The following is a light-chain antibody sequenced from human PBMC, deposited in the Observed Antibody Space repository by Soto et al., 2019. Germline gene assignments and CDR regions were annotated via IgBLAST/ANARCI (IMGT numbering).Light chain of an antibody. CDR1: SSDIGGFNY. CDR2: EVN. V-gene: IGLV2-8*01. Sequence: QSVLTQPPSASGSPGQSVTISCTGTSSDIGGFNYVSWYQQHPGNAPKLMIYEVNKRPSGVPNRFSGSKSGDTASLTVSGLQAEDEGEYYCSSYADSNTLIFGGGTQLTVL. J-gene: IGLJ2*01. CDR3: SSYADSNTLI.